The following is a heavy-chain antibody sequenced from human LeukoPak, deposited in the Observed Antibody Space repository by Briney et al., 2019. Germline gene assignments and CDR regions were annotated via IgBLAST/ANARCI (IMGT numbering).Heavy chain of an antibody. CDR3: AVSLTTGGYYGMDV. V-gene: IGHV1-24*01. D-gene: IGHD1-1*01. CDR1: GYTLTELS. J-gene: IGHJ6*02. CDR2: FDPEDGET. Sequence: ASVKVSCKVSGYTLTELSLHWVRQAPGNGIEWMGRFDPEDGETIYARKFQGRVTMTEDTSTDTAYMELSSLRSEDTAVYFCAVSLTTGGYYGMDVWGQGTTVTVSS.